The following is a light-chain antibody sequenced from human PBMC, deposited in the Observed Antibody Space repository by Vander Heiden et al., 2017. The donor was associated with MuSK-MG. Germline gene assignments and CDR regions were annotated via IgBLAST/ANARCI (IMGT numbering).Light chain of an antibody. CDR2: GAS. CDR1: QSVSSN. V-gene: IGKV3-15*01. J-gene: IGKJ3*01. CDR3: QQYNNWPFT. Sequence: VMTQSPATLSVSPGERATLSCRASQSVSSNLAWYQQKPGQAPRLLIDGASTRATGIPARFSGSGSGTEFTLTISSLQSEDVAVYYCQQYNNWPFTFGPGTKVDIK.